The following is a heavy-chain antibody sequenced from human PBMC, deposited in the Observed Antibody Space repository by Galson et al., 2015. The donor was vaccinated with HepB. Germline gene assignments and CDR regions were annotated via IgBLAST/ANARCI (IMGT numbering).Heavy chain of an antibody. V-gene: IGHV1-8*01. CDR3: ARNAGSGYYLYYYYGMDV. J-gene: IGHJ6*02. CDR1: GYTFTSYD. Sequence: SVKVSCKASGYTFTSYDINWVRQATGQGLEWMGWMNPNSGNTGYAQKFQGRVTMTRNTSISTAYMELSSLRSEDTAVYYCARNAGSGYYLYYYYGMDVWGQGTTVTVSS. CDR2: MNPNSGNT. D-gene: IGHD3-22*01.